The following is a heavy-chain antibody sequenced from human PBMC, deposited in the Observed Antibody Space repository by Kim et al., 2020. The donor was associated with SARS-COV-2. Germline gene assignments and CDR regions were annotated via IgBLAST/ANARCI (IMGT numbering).Heavy chain of an antibody. CDR2: IYYSGST. CDR1: GGSISSYY. Sequence: SETLSLTCTVSGGSISSYYWSWIRQPPGKGLEWIGYIYYSGSTNYNPSLKSRVTISVDTSKNQFSLKLSSVTAADTAAYYCARDRYETMVRGVVFHYDY. V-gene: IGHV4-59*01. CDR3: ARDRYETMVRGVVFHYDY. J-gene: IGHJ4*01. D-gene: IGHD3-10*01.